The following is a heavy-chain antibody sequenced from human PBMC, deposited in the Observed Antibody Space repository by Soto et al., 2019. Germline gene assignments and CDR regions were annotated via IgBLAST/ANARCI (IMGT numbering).Heavy chain of an antibody. CDR2: LYYSGST. CDR1: GGSVSSGSYY. J-gene: IGHJ6*02. Sequence: NPSETLSLTCSVSGGSVSSGSYYWSWIRQPPGKGLEWIGCLYYSGSTNYNPSLKSRVTISVDTSKNQFSLKVSSVTAADTAVYYGARDTWYSSSRVGMDAWGQGTTVTVS. CDR3: ARDTWYSSSRVGMDA. V-gene: IGHV4-61*01. D-gene: IGHD6-6*01.